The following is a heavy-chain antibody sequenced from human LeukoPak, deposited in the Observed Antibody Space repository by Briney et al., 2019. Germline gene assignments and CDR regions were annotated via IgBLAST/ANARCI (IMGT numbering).Heavy chain of an antibody. J-gene: IGHJ4*02. CDR2: IDPSDSYT. V-gene: IGHV5-10-1*01. CDR3: ASPGGKYYGSGSYYTLWY. D-gene: IGHD3-10*01. CDR1: GYSFTSYW. Sequence: GESLKISCKGSGYSFTSYWISWVRQMPGKGLEWMGRIDPSDSYTNYSPSFQGHVTISADKSISTAYLQWSSLKASDTAMYYCASPGGKYYGSGSYYTLWYWGQGTLVTVSS.